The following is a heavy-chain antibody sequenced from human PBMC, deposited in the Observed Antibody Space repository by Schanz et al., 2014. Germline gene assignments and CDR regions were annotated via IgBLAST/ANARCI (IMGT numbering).Heavy chain of an antibody. CDR2: ISAYKGNTNT. V-gene: IGHV1-18*01. J-gene: IGHJ4*02. Sequence: QVQLVQSGAEVKKPGASVKVSCKASGYTFTSYGISWVRQAPGQGLEWMGWISAYKGNTNTNYAQKVQGRVTMTTDTSTSTAYMELRSLRADDTAVYYCARDRTYYDILTGYSYFDYWGQGTLVTVSS. D-gene: IGHD3-9*01. CDR3: ARDRTYYDILTGYSYFDY. CDR1: GYTFTSYG.